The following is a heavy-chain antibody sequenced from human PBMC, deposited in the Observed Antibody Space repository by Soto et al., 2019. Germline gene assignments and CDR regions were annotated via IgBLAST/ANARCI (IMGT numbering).Heavy chain of an antibody. D-gene: IGHD2-2*01. J-gene: IGHJ4*02. V-gene: IGHV4-39*01. CDR1: GSSFSSGSYS. CDR3: ARRGSCSSTSCYAFDY. CDR2: IYYSGST. Sequence: SETLSLTCTVSGSSFSSGSYSWGWIRQPPGKGLEWIGSIYYSGSTYYNPSLESRVTISVDTSNNQFSLKVSSVTAADTAVYYCARRGSCSSTSCYAFDYWGQGTLVTV.